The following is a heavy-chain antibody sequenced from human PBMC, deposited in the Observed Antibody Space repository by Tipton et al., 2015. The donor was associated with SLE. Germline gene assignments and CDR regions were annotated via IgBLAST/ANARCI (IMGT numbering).Heavy chain of an antibody. CDR3: VREGTIFGVDWFDP. V-gene: IGHV3-48*01. CDR2: ISSSSSTI. CDR1: GFTFDDYG. Sequence: SLRLSCAASGFTFDDYGMSWVRQAPGRGLEWVSYISSSSSTIYYADSVKGRFTISRDNAKNSLYLQMNSLRAEDTAVYYCVREGTIFGVDWFDPWGQGTLVTVSS. D-gene: IGHD3-3*01. J-gene: IGHJ5*02.